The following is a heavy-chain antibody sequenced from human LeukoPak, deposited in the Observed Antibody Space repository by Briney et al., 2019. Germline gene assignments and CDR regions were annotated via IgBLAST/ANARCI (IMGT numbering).Heavy chain of an antibody. CDR3: ARDLGNLFFDY. J-gene: IGHJ4*02. CDR2: INHSGST. V-gene: IGHV4-38-2*02. CDR1: GYSISSGYY. D-gene: IGHD4-23*01. Sequence: SETLSLTCTVSGYSISSGYYWGWIRQPPGKGLEWIGEINHSGSTNYNPSLKSRVTISVDTSKNQFSLKLSSVTAADTAVYYCARDLGNLFFDYWGQGTLVTVSS.